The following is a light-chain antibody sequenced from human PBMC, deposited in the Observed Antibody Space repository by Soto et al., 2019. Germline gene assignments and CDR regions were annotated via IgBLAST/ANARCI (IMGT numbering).Light chain of an antibody. Sequence: IQVTQSPSFLSASVGDRVTITCRASQGISSYLAWYQLKPGKAPKLLISTASTLQSGVPSRFSGSGSGTEFTLTISSLQPEDFATYYCQQLNNYPRTFGQGTKVDIK. CDR3: QQLNNYPRT. V-gene: IGKV1-9*01. CDR1: QGISSY. J-gene: IGKJ1*01. CDR2: TAS.